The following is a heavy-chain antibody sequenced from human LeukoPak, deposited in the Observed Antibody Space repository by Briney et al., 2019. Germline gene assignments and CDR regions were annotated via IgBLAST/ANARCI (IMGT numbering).Heavy chain of an antibody. J-gene: IGHJ6*02. CDR2: ISAYNGNT. V-gene: IGHV1-18*01. CDR3: ARDLRYDFWSGYSHYGMDV. CDR1: GYTFTSYG. D-gene: IGHD3-3*01. Sequence: GASVKVSCKASGYTFTSYGISWVRQAPGQGLEWMGWISAYNGNTNYAQKVQGRVTMTTDTSTSTAYMELRSLRSDDTAVYYCARDLRYDFWSGYSHYGMDVWGQGTTVTVSS.